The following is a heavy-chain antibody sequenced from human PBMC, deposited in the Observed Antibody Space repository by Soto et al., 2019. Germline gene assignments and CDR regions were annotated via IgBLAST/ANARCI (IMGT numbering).Heavy chain of an antibody. V-gene: IGHV4-4*07. Sequence: QVQIQESGPGMVKPSETLSLMCSVTGVSISSYYWSWIRQPAGKGLEGIGRIYTSGSTNYNPSLKRRVIMSVHTSNNQVFLKLNSLTAADTAVYYCARDSELIGRSYWYFDLWGRGTLVTVSS. CDR3: ARDSELIGRSYWYFDL. J-gene: IGHJ2*01. CDR2: IYTSGST. D-gene: IGHD1-26*01. CDR1: GVSISSYY.